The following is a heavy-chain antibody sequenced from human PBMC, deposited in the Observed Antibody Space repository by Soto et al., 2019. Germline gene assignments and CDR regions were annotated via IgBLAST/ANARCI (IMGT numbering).Heavy chain of an antibody. J-gene: IGHJ6*02. Sequence: ASVKVSCKVSGYTLTELSMHWVRQAPGKGLEWMGGFDPEDGETIYAQKFQGRVTMTEDTSTDTAYMELSSLRSEDTAVYSCAVLDSSGHNYYYYGMDVWGQGTTVTVSS. V-gene: IGHV1-24*01. CDR3: AVLDSSGHNYYYYGMDV. CDR1: GYTLTELS. D-gene: IGHD6-19*01. CDR2: FDPEDGET.